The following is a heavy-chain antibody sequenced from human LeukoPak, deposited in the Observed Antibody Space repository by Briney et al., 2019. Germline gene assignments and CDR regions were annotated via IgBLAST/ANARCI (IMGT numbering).Heavy chain of an antibody. V-gene: IGHV3-11*01. CDR2: ISSSGSTI. D-gene: IGHD5-24*01. Sequence: PGGSLRLSCAASGFTFSDYYMSWIRQAPGKGLEWVSYISSSGSTIYYAGSVKGRFTISRDNAKNSLYLQMNSLRAEDTAVYYCARDGRDGYSDAFDIWGQGTMVTVSS. CDR1: GFTFSDYY. J-gene: IGHJ3*02. CDR3: ARDGRDGYSDAFDI.